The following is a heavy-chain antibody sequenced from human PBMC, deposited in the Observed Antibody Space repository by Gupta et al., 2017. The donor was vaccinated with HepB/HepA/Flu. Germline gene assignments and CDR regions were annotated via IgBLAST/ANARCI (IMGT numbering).Heavy chain of an antibody. V-gene: IGHV3-30*18. J-gene: IGHJ4*02. CDR1: GFTFSSYG. CDR2: ISYDGSNK. CDR3: AKDPSNYDSSGYFDY. Sequence: QVQLVESGGGVVQPGRSLRLSCAASGFTFSSYGMHWVRQAPGKGLEWVAVISYDGSNKYYADSVKGRFTISRDNSKNTLYLRMNSLRAEDTAVYYCAKDPSNYDSSGYFDYWGQGTLVTVSS. D-gene: IGHD3-22*01.